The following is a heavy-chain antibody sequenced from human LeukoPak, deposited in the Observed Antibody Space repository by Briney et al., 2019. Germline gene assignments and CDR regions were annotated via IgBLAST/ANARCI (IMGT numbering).Heavy chain of an antibody. CDR3: ARLGDWFDP. D-gene: IGHD3-16*01. CDR2: IYHSGST. V-gene: IGHV4-59*12. CDR1: GGSISSYY. J-gene: IGHJ5*02. Sequence: SETLSLTCTVSGGSISSYYWSWIRQPPGKGLEWIGEIYHSGSTNYNPSLKSRVTISVDKSKNQFSLKLSSVTAADTAVYYCARLGDWFDPWGQGTLVTVSS.